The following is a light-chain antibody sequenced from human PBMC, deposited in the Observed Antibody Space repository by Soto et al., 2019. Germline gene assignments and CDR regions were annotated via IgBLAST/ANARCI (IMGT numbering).Light chain of an antibody. CDR3: HQYGSAPWT. V-gene: IGKV3-20*01. Sequence: RGALSCRASQSVSSNYVAWYQQKPGQAPRPLISGAFNRATGTPDRFRGSGSGTDFTLTITGLEPEDFAVYYCHQYGSAPWTFGQGTKVDIK. CDR1: QSVSSNY. CDR2: GAF. J-gene: IGKJ1*01.